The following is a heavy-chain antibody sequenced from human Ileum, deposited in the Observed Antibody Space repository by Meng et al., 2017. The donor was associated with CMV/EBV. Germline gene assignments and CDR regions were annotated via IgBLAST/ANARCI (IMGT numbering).Heavy chain of an antibody. V-gene: IGHV2-5*02. J-gene: IGHJ4*02. CDR1: GFSLTTYGMA. Sequence: LKCSGPSLVKPHKTLTMTFTFSGFSLTTYGMAVAWIRQPPGKALELLAVIYWDGDKRYRSSLKTRLTITKDTSKDQVLLTMTNMDPLDTATYYCAHLSARRTEKFDYWGQGVLVTVSS. D-gene: IGHD2-8*02. CDR3: AHLSARRTEKFDY. CDR2: IYWDGDK.